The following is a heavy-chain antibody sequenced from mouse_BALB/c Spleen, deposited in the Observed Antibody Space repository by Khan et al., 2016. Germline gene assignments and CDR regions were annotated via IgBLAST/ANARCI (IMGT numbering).Heavy chain of an antibody. V-gene: IGHV3-2*02. CDR2: ISYSGST. CDR3: ARGNFYYGNYEFAY. Sequence: EVQLQESGPGLVKPSQSLSLTCTVTGYSITSDYAWNWIRQFPGNKLEWMGYISYSGSTSYNPSLKSRISITRDTSKNQFFLQLNSVTNEDTATXYCARGNFYYGNYEFAYWGQGTLVTVAA. D-gene: IGHD2-1*01. J-gene: IGHJ3*01. CDR1: GYSITSDYA.